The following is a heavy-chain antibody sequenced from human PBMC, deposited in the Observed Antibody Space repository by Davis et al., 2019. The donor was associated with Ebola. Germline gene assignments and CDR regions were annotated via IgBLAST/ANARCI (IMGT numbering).Heavy chain of an antibody. CDR1: GFTFSSYW. Sequence: GGSLRLSCAASGFTFSSYWMTWVRQAPGKGLEWVGNIKGDGSETYYVDSVKGRFTISRDNANNSLYLQLRSLRVDDTGVYYCARGHRAYGVVTWFEHWGQGAPVTVSS. CDR3: ARGHRAYGVVTWFEH. V-gene: IGHV3-7*04. J-gene: IGHJ5*02. CDR2: IKGDGSET. D-gene: IGHD3-3*01.